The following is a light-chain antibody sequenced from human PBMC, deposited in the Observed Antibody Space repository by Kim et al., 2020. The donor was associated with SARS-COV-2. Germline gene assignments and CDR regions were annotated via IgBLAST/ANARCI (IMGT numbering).Light chain of an antibody. J-gene: IGKJ1*01. CDR3: HQYATLWT. CDR2: RAS. V-gene: IGKV1-5*03. CDR1: KSISGW. Sequence: VEDRVPTTCRASKSISGWLACIQKKPGKPPKLLFYRASTFQNGVPSRFSGSGSGTESPPPTTSLKPDDFENYYCHQYATLWTFGQGTKVDIK.